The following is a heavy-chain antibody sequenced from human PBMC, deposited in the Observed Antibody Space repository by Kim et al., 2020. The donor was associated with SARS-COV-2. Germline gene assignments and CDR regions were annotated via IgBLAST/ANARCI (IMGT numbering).Heavy chain of an antibody. J-gene: IGHJ3*02. CDR1: GYSFTSYW. CDR2: IYPGDSDT. V-gene: IGHV5-51*01. D-gene: IGHD3-22*01. Sequence: GESLKISCKGSGYSFTSYWIGWVRQMPGKGLEWMGIIYPGDSDTRYSPSFQGQVTISADKSISTAYLQWSSLKASDTAMYYCASPGGYYDSSGGLGAFDIWGQGTMVTVSS. CDR3: ASPGGYYDSSGGLGAFDI.